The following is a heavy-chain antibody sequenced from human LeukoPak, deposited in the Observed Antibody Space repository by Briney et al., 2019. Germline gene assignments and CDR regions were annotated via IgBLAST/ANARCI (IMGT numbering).Heavy chain of an antibody. CDR1: GFSFRAYW. V-gene: IGHV3-7*01. J-gene: IGHJ3*02. D-gene: IGHD2-15*01. CDR3: VRGGSRSCSTCYSDAFDI. CDR2: IKQDGSEK. Sequence: GGSLRLSCAASGFSFRAYWMNWVRQAPGKGPEWVANIKQDGSEKYFGDSVKGRFTLSRDNADNSLYLQMDSLRDEDTAVYYCVRGGSRSCSTCYSDAFDIWGRGTMVTVSS.